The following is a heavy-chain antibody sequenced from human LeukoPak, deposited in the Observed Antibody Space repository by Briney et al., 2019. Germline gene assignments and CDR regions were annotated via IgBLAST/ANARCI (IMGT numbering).Heavy chain of an antibody. V-gene: IGHV1-69*05. CDR2: IIPIFGTA. J-gene: IGHJ4*02. Sequence: SVKVSCKASGGTFSSYAISWVRQAPGQGLEWMGGIIPIFGTANYAQKFQGRVSITTDESTSTAYMELISLRSEDTAVYYCARGIYGSGSYYHPNYDYWGQGTLVTVSS. D-gene: IGHD3-10*01. CDR3: ARGIYGSGSYYHPNYDY. CDR1: GGTFSSYA.